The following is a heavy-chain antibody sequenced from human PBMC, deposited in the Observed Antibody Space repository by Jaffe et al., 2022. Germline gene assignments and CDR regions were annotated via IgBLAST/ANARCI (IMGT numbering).Heavy chain of an antibody. CDR3: ARLTYSGSHDHDAFDI. Sequence: QVTLRESGPALVKPTQTLTLTCTFSGFSLSTSGMCVSWVRQPPGKALEWLALIDWDDDKYYSTSLKTRLTISKDTSKNQVVLTMTNMDPVDTATYYCARLTYSGSHDHDAFDIWGQGTMVTVSS. J-gene: IGHJ3*02. D-gene: IGHD1-26*01. V-gene: IGHV2-70*20. CDR2: IDWDDDK. CDR1: GFSLSTSGMC.